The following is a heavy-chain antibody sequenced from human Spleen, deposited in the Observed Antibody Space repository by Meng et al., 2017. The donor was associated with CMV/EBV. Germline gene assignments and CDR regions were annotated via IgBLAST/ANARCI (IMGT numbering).Heavy chain of an antibody. Sequence: GESLKISCAASGFTFSSYAMSWVRQAPGKGLEWVSAISGSGGSTYYADSVKGRFTISRDNSKNTLYLQMNSLRAEDTAVYYCASREDINPFLYYGMDVWGQGTTVTVSS. CDR2: ISGSGGST. CDR3: ASREDINPFLYYGMDV. J-gene: IGHJ6*02. D-gene: IGHD5-24*01. CDR1: GFTFSSYA. V-gene: IGHV3-23*01.